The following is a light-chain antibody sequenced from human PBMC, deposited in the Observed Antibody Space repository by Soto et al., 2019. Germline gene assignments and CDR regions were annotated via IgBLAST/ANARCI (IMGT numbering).Light chain of an antibody. CDR2: GNS. CDR1: SSNIGAGYD. V-gene: IGLV1-40*01. CDR3: QSYDSSLSGWV. Sequence: QAVVTQPPSVSGAPGQRVTISCTGSSSNIGAGYDVHWYQQLPGTAPKLLIYGNSNRPSGVPDRFSVSKSGTSASLAITGLRAEDEADYYCQSYDSSLSGWVFGGGTKVTVL. J-gene: IGLJ3*02.